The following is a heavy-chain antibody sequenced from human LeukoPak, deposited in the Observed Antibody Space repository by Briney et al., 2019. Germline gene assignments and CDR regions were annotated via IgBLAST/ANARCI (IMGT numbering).Heavy chain of an antibody. CDR1: GGSISSYY. Sequence: PSETLSLTCTVSGGSISSYYWSWIRQPPGKGLEWIGYIFYSGSTNYNPSLKSRVTISVDTSKNQFSLKLSSVTAADTAVYYCARGHTSSWYNYWGQETLVTVSS. V-gene: IGHV4-59*01. J-gene: IGHJ4*02. CDR3: ARGHTSSWYNY. D-gene: IGHD6-13*01. CDR2: IFYSGST.